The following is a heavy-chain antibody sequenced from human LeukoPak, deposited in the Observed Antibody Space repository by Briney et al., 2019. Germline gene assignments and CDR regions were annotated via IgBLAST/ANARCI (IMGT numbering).Heavy chain of an antibody. D-gene: IGHD3-22*01. CDR3: ARADRWLDP. CDR1: GGSISRGSDS. V-gene: IGHV4-61*02. J-gene: IGHJ5*02. CDR2: IYTSGNT. Sequence: SETLSLTCTVSGGSISRGSDSWSWIRQPAGKGLEWIGRIYTSGNTNYNPSLKSRVTISLDTSKNQFSLKLSSVSAADTAVYYCARADRWLDPWGQGTLVTVSS.